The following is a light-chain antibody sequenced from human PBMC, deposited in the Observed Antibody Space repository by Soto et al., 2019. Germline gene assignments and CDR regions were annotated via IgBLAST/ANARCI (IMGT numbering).Light chain of an antibody. V-gene: IGLV1-40*01. Sequence: QAVLSEPPSGSGAPGQRVTISCTRSNSNLGAGYDVHWYQQHPGTAPKFLIYGNKNRPSGVPDRFSGSKSGNSAPLAITGLQPEDEADYYCQSFANSLSGLSYVFGTGTKVTVL. CDR2: GNK. J-gene: IGLJ1*01. CDR1: NSNLGAGYD. CDR3: QSFANSLSGLSYV.